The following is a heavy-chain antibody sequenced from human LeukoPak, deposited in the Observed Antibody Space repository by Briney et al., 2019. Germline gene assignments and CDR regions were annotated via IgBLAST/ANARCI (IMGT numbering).Heavy chain of an antibody. CDR1: GFTMSTTW. V-gene: IGHV3-7*04. CDR2: INEDGSKK. CDR3: VKEGPRVSHKAGDWFDP. D-gene: IGHD5/OR15-5a*01. J-gene: IGHJ5*02. Sequence: PGGSLRLSCAASGFTMSTTWMSWVRQAPGKGLECVALINEDGSKKYYGDPVKGRFTISRDNARNSVYLYMNSLRDDDTAVYYCVKEGPRVSHKAGDWFDPWGQGSLVTVS.